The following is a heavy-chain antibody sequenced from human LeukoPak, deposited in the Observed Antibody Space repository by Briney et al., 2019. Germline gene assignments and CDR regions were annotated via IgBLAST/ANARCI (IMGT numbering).Heavy chain of an antibody. J-gene: IGHJ4*02. Sequence: SETLSLTCTVSGGSISSYYWSWILQPPGKGLEWIGYIFYSGSTNYNPSLKSRVTISVDTSKNQFSLKLSSVTAADTAVYYCARGGYYGSGSYPYYFDYWGQGTLVTVSS. D-gene: IGHD3-10*01. CDR1: GGSISSYY. V-gene: IGHV4-59*01. CDR2: IFYSGST. CDR3: ARGGYYGSGSYPYYFDY.